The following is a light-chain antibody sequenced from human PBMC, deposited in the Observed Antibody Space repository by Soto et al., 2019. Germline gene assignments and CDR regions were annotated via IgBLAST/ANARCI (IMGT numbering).Light chain of an antibody. CDR2: DVS. Sequence: QSALTQPRSVSGSPGQSVAISCTGTRSDVGGYNYVSWYQQHPGKAPKFMIYDVSKRPSGVPDRFSGSKSGNTASLTISGLQAEDEADYYCCSYAGSYPPYVLGTGTKLTVL. V-gene: IGLV2-11*01. CDR3: CSYAGSYPPYV. J-gene: IGLJ1*01. CDR1: RSDVGGYNY.